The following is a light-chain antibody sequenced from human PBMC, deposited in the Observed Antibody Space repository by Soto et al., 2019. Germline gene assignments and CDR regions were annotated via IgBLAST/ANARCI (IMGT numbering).Light chain of an antibody. J-gene: IGKJ5*01. Sequence: DIQMTQSPSSLSASVGDRVTITCRASQDIGSHLAWYQQKPEKAPKSLIYFASTLQSGVPSRFSASGSGTDFTLTISSLQPEDFATYYCQQFRSFPSTFGQGTRLEIK. CDR3: QQFRSFPST. CDR2: FAS. V-gene: IGKV1D-16*01. CDR1: QDIGSH.